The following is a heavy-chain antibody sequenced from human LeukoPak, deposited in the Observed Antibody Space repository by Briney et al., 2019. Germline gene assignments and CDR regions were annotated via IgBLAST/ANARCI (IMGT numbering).Heavy chain of an antibody. V-gene: IGHV4-59*01. CDR3: ARVVVPAAPVFDY. CDR2: IYYSGST. CDR1: GGSISSYY. Sequence: PSETLSLTCTVSGGSISSYYWSWIRQPPGKGLEWIGYIYYSGSTNYNPSLKSRVTISVDTSKNQFSLKLSSVTAADTAVYYCARVVVPAAPVFDYWGQGTLVTVSS. J-gene: IGHJ4*02. D-gene: IGHD2-2*01.